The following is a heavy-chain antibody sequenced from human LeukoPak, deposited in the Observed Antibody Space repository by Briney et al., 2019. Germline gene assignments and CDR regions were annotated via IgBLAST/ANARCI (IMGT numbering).Heavy chain of an antibody. J-gene: IGHJ3*02. CDR3: AGDWDQGYSSGRPQRGNAFDI. CDR1: GFTFNTYS. D-gene: IGHD6-19*01. Sequence: PGGSLRLSCAASGFTFNTYSMNWVRQAPGKGLEWVSYISSSSSTIYYADSVKGRFTISRDNAENSLYLQMNSLRAEDTAVYYCAGDWDQGYSSGRPQRGNAFDIWGQGTMVTVSS. CDR2: ISSSSSTI. V-gene: IGHV3-48*04.